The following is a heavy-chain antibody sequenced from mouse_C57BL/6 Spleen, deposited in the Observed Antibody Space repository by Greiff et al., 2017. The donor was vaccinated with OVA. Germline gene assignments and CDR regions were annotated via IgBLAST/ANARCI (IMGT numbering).Heavy chain of an antibody. D-gene: IGHD1-1*01. CDR3: ARTGYGSSYRYFDV. CDR2: IYPGDGDT. V-gene: IGHV1-82*01. CDR1: GYAFSSSW. J-gene: IGHJ1*03. Sequence: VQLQQSGPELVKPGASVKISCKASGYAFSSSWMNWVKQRPGKGLEWIGRIYPGDGDTNYNGKFMGKATLTADKSSSTAYMQLSSLTSEDSAVYFCARTGYGSSYRYFDVWGTGTTVTVSS.